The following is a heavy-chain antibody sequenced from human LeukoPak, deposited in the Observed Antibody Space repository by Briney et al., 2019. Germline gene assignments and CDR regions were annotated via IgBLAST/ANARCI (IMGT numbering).Heavy chain of an antibody. CDR1: GGSFSGYY. CDR3: ARAVYSNSWYGSGY. J-gene: IGHJ4*02. D-gene: IGHD6-13*01. CDR2: INHSGST. V-gene: IGHV4-34*01. Sequence: PSETLSLTCAVYGGSFSGYYWSWIRQPPGKGLEWIGEINHSGSTNYNPSLKSRVTISVDTSKNQFSLKLSSVTAADTAVYYCARAVYSNSWYGSGYWGQGTLVTVSS.